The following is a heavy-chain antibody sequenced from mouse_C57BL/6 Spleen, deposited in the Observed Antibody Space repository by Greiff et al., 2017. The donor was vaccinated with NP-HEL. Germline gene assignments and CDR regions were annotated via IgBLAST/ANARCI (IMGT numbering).Heavy chain of an antibody. CDR3: ARDQDDDYDERHYYAMDY. J-gene: IGHJ4*01. Sequence: DVHLVESGGGLVKPGGSLKLSCAASGFTFSSYAMSWVRQTPEKRLEWVATISDGGSYTYYPDNVKGRFTISRDNAKNNLYLQMSHLKSEDTAMYYCARDQDDDYDERHYYAMDYWGQGTSVTVSS. V-gene: IGHV5-4*01. CDR1: GFTFSSYA. D-gene: IGHD2-4*01. CDR2: ISDGGSYT.